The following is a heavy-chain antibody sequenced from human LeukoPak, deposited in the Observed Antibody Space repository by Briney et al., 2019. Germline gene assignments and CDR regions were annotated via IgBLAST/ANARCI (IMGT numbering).Heavy chain of an antibody. V-gene: IGHV3-15*01. CDR2: IKSRPDGGTT. J-gene: IGHJ4*02. D-gene: IGHD5-12*01. CDR1: GFTFTNAW. Sequence: GGSLRLSCAASGFTFTNAWMDWVRQAPGKGLEWVGRIKSRPDGGTTDYAAPVKGRFTISRDDSKNTLYLHMNSLKTEDTAVYYCITVYDSVANWGPGTLVTVSS. CDR3: ITVYDSVAN.